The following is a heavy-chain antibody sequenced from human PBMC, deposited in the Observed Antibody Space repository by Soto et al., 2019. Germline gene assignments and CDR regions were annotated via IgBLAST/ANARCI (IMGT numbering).Heavy chain of an antibody. Sequence: QVPLQESGPGLVTPSQTLSLTCTVSGGSTSSGAYYWGWIRQHSGKGLEWIGYMHYSGRAYYNPSPTTRVTISVDTSMNQFSLKLSSVTAADTAMYYCARYFFDSSGYSNWFDSWGQGTLGTSSS. CDR2: MHYSGRA. D-gene: IGHD3-22*01. J-gene: IGHJ5*01. CDR1: GGSTSSGAYY. V-gene: IGHV4-31*03. CDR3: ARYFFDSSGYSNWFDS.